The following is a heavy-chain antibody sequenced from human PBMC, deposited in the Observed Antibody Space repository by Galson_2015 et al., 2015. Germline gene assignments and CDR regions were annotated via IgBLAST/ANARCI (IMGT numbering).Heavy chain of an antibody. D-gene: IGHD2-2*01. Sequence: ETLSLTCAVYGGSFSGYYWSWIRQPPGKGLEWIGEINHSGSTNYNPSLKSRVTISVDTSKNQFSLKLSSVTAADTAVYYCAGGPGYCSSTSCYEYSSSWRGAGYWGQGTLVTVSS. V-gene: IGHV4-34*01. J-gene: IGHJ4*02. CDR3: AGGPGYCSSTSCYEYSSSWRGAGY. CDR2: INHSGST. CDR1: GGSFSGYY.